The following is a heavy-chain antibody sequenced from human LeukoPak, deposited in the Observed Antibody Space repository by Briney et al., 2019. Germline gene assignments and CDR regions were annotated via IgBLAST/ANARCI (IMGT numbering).Heavy chain of an antibody. CDR1: GFTFSSYA. D-gene: IGHD3-10*01. CDR3: AKDDGVCFGELPGPPYFDY. CDR2: ISGSGGST. Sequence: PGGSLRLSCAASGFTFSSYAMSWVPQAPGKGLEWVSGISGSGGSTYYADSVKGRFTISRDNSKNTLYLQMNSLRAEDTAVYSCAKDDGVCFGELPGPPYFDYRCQGTPVTVSS. V-gene: IGHV3-23*01. J-gene: IGHJ4*02.